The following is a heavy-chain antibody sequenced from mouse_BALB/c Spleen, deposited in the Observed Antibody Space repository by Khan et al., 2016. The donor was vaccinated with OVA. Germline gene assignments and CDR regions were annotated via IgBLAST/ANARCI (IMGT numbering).Heavy chain of an antibody. V-gene: IGHV9-1*02. CDR1: GYTFTNYG. Sequence: QVQLVQSGPELKKPGETVKISCKASGYTFTNYGMNWVKQAPGKGLKWIGWINTYTGAPTYNDDFKGRFAFSLDTSASTAYLQLNNPKNEDLASFLCARGASDWYFDVWGAGTTVTVSS. CDR2: INTYTGAP. J-gene: IGHJ1*01. CDR3: ARGASDWYFDV.